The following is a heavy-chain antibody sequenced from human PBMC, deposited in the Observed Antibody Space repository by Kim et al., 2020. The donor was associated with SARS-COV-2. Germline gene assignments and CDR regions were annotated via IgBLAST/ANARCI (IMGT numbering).Heavy chain of an antibody. Sequence: GGSLRLSCAASGFTFSNYAMHWVRQAPGKGLEWVAVISYDGINKYYADSVKGRFTISRDNSKNTLYLQMNSLRAEDTAVYYCARDPADSKGDAFDIWGQGTMVTVSS. J-gene: IGHJ3*02. CDR2: ISYDGINK. V-gene: IGHV3-30*04. CDR3: ARDPADSKGDAFDI. CDR1: GFTFSNYA.